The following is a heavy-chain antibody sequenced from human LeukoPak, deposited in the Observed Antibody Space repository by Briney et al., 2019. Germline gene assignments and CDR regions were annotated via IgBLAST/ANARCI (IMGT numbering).Heavy chain of an antibody. Sequence: SETLSLTCTVSGGSISSHYWSWIRQPPGKGLEWIGYIYYSGSTNYSPSLKGRVTISVDTSKNQFSLKLSSVTAADTAVYHCARGLAAAGTSYFDYWGQGTLVTVSS. CDR3: ARGLAAAGTSYFDY. D-gene: IGHD6-13*01. CDR2: IYYSGST. J-gene: IGHJ4*02. V-gene: IGHV4-59*11. CDR1: GGSISSHY.